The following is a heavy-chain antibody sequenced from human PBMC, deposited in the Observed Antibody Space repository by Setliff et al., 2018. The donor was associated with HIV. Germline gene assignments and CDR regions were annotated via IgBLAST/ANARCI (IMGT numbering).Heavy chain of an antibody. CDR1: EFTFSSYA. CDR2: ISNSGGNT. J-gene: IGHJ4*02. V-gene: IGHV3-23*01. Sequence: GGSLRLSCAPSEFTFSSYAMSWLRQAPGKGLEWVSAISNSGGNTYYADSVKGRFTISRDNSENTLYLQMNSLRPEDTAIYYCAKEVPYSNGFMYFDYWGQGTLVTVSS. D-gene: IGHD3-22*01. CDR3: AKEVPYSNGFMYFDY.